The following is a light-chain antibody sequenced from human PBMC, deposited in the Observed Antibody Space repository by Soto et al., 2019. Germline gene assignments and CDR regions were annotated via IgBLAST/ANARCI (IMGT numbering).Light chain of an antibody. J-gene: IGKJ2*01. CDR1: QAINGY. V-gene: IGKV1-39*01. Sequence: DIQMTQSPSSLSASAGDRVTITCRASQAINGYLNWYQQKRGKAPKLLIFRASTLHSEVPSRFSDRGSGPEFPLSISALRPAELRTYGCQQRYTSPFTFGQRTRLE. CDR2: RAS. CDR3: QQRYTSPFT.